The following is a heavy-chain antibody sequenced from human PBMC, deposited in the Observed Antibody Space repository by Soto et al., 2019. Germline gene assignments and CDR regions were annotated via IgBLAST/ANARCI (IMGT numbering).Heavy chain of an antibody. CDR2: IYYIGST. D-gene: IGHD7-27*01. CDR3: ARRWGRTFDY. Sequence: QVQLQESGPGVVKPSETLSLTCTGSGGSISSYYWSWIRQPPGKGLEWIGYIYYIGSTHYNPSLKSRVPIPVETSNNHFSLKLSSVPAADTAVYYSARRWGRTFDYWGQGTLVTVSS. CDR1: GGSISSYY. V-gene: IGHV4-59*08. J-gene: IGHJ4*02.